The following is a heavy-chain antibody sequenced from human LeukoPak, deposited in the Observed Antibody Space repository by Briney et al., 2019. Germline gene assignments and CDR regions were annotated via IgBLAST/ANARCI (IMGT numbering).Heavy chain of an antibody. V-gene: IGHV1-8*01. CDR2: MNPNSGNT. J-gene: IGHJ6*02. CDR3: ARSLAYYDFWSGYQNYYYYYGMDV. Sequence: ASVKVSCKASGYTFTSYDINWVRQAPGQGLEWMGWMNPNSGNTGYAQKFQGRVTMTRNTSISTAYMELSSLRSEDTAVYYCARSLAYYDFWSGYQNYYYYYGMDVWGQGTTVTVSS. D-gene: IGHD3-3*01. CDR1: GYTFTSYD.